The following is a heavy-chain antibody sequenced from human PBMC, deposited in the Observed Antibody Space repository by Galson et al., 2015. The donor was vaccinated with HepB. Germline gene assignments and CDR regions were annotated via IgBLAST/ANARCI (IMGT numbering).Heavy chain of an antibody. CDR3: AKGNAWGSAERNYGMDV. V-gene: IGHV3-23*01. J-gene: IGHJ6*02. D-gene: IGHD7-27*01. CDR2: ISPGGNTT. CDR1: GFTFSNYA. Sequence: SLRLSCAASGFTFSNYAMTWVRQAPGKGLEWVSSISPGGNTTYYADSVKGRFTISRDNAKKMLSLRTNSLRAEDTAVYYCAKGNAWGSAERNYGMDVWGQGTAVTVSS.